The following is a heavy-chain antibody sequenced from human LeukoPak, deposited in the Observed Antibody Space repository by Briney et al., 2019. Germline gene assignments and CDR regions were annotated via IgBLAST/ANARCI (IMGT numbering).Heavy chain of an antibody. V-gene: IGHV3-11*01. CDR2: ISSSGHSI. J-gene: IGHJ4*02. Sequence: PGGSLRLSCAASGFTFSGFYMSWIRQAPGKGLECVSYISSSGHSIYYADSVKGRFTISRHNSKNTLYLQMNSLRAEDTAVYYCARVLCHGPYSYGYCFPDYWGQGTLVTVSS. D-gene: IGHD5-18*01. CDR3: ARVLCHGPYSYGYCFPDY. CDR1: GFTFSGFY.